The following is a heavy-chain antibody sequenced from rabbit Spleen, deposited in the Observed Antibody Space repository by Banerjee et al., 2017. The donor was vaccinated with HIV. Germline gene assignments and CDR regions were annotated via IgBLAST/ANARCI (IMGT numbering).Heavy chain of an antibody. J-gene: IGHJ4*01. CDR3: ARDSASHPNL. D-gene: IGHD1-1*01. CDR2: IYAGNSDII. V-gene: IGHV1S40*01. Sequence: QSLEESGGDLVKPGASLTLTCTASGFSFDSDYWMCWVRQAPGKGLEWIGCIYAGNSDIIYYANWAKGRFTVSKTSSTTVTLQMTSLTAADTATYFCARDSASHPNLWGQGTLVTVS. CDR1: GFSFDSDYW.